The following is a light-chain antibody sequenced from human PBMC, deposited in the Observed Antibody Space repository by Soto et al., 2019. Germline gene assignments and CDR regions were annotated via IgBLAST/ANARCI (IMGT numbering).Light chain of an antibody. J-gene: IGLJ3*02. CDR3: QSYDNSLSGAWV. V-gene: IGLV1-40*01. CDR2: ANN. Sequence: QSVLTQPPSVSGAPGQGITISCTGTRSNLGAGYDVHWYQQLPGAAPKLLIYANNKRPSGVLDRFSGSKSGTSASLAITGRQAEDEADYYCQSYDNSLSGAWVFGGGTKLTVL. CDR1: RSNLGAGYD.